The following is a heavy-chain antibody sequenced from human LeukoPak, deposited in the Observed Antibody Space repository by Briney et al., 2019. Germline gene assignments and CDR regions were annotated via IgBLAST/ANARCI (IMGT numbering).Heavy chain of an antibody. Sequence: SETLSLTCTVSGGSISSGVYCWSWVRQPPGKGLEWIGYIYYGGSTYYNPSLKNRVSISVDKSKNQFSLKLISVTAADTAVYYCARGIGGNDWGDAFDIWGQGTTVTVSS. V-gene: IGHV4-30-4*07. CDR2: IYYGGST. CDR3: ARGIGGNDWGDAFDI. D-gene: IGHD5-12*01. CDR1: GGSISSGVYC. J-gene: IGHJ3*02.